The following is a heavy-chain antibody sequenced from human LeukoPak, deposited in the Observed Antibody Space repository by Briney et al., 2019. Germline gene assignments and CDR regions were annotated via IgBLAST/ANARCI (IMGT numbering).Heavy chain of an antibody. V-gene: IGHV4-59*01. CDR1: GVSISSYY. Sequence: PSETLSLTCSVSGVSISSYYWSWVRLPPGKGLEWIGYISYSGSTNYNPSLKSRVTISVDTSKNQFSLKLSSVTAADTAVYYCARPYSSSARGSFDIWGQGTMVTVSS. CDR3: ARPYSSSARGSFDI. J-gene: IGHJ3*02. D-gene: IGHD6-6*01. CDR2: ISYSGST.